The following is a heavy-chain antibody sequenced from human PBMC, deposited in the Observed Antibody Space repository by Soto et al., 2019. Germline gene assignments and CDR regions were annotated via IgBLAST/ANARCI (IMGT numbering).Heavy chain of an antibody. CDR2: MNPNSGNT. CDR3: ARGRYCSGGSCYPRRWRN. J-gene: IGHJ1*01. V-gene: IGHV1-8*01. Sequence: QVQLVQSGAEVKKPGASVKVSCKASGYTFTSYDINWVRQATGQGLEWMGWMNPNSGNTGYAQKFQGKATMTRNTSISTAYMELSSLRSEDTAVYYCARGRYCSGGSCYPRRWRNWGQGTLVTVSS. CDR1: GYTFTSYD. D-gene: IGHD2-15*01.